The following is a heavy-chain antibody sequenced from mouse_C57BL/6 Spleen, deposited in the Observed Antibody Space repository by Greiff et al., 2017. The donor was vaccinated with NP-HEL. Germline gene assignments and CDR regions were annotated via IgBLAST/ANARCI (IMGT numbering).Heavy chain of an antibody. CDR3: ARSRWDVWFAY. D-gene: IGHD4-1*01. J-gene: IGHJ3*01. Sequence: VQLKQSGPELVKPGASVKMSCKASGYTFTDYNMHWVKQSHGKSLEWIGYINPNNGGTSYNQKFKGKATLTVNKSSSTAYMELRSLTSEDSAVYYCARSRWDVWFAYWGQGTLVTVSA. CDR2: INPNNGGT. V-gene: IGHV1-22*01. CDR1: GYTFTDYN.